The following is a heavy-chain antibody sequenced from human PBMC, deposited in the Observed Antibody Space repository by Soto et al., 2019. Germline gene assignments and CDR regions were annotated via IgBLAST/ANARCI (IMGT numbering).Heavy chain of an antibody. J-gene: IGHJ4*02. CDR3: ARHSGGWLYYFDY. Sequence: PSETLSLTCTVSGGSVSSGSYYWSWIRQPPGKGLEWIGYIYYSGSTYYNPSLKSRLTISVDTSKNQISLKLSSVTAADTAVYYCARHSGGWLYYFDYWGQGTLVTVSS. CDR1: GGSVSSGSYY. CDR2: IYYSGST. V-gene: IGHV4-61*01. D-gene: IGHD1-26*01.